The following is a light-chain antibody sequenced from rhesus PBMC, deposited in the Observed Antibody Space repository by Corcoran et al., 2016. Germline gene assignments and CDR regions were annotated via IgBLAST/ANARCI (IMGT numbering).Light chain of an antibody. CDR3: LHHTNYPWT. V-gene: IGKV1-28*03. CDR1: QDISSY. Sequence: DIQMTQSPSSLSASVGDTVTITCRARQDISSYLNWFQQKPGKAPNLLIYDASSWQSGVPSRFSGRGSGTDFTLTISSLQPEDFETYFCLHHTNYPWTFGQGTKVDIK. J-gene: IGKJ1*01. CDR2: DAS.